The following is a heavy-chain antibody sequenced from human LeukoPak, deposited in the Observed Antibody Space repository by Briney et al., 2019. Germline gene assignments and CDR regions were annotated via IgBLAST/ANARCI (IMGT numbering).Heavy chain of an antibody. CDR3: NGYCSSASCYNDMDV. J-gene: IGHJ6*02. Sequence: GGSLRLSCVASGFTFDDYEMSWVRQAPGKGLEWVSGINWNGGSTGYADSVKGRFTISRDNAKNSLYLQMNSLRAEDTALYYCNGYCSSASCYNDMDVWGQGTTVTVSS. D-gene: IGHD2-2*02. CDR1: GFTFDDYE. V-gene: IGHV3-20*04. CDR2: INWNGGST.